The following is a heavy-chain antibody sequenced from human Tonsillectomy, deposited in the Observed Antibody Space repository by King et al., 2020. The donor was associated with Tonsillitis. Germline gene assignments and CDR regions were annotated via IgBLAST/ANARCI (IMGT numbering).Heavy chain of an antibody. Sequence: QLVQSGGGVVQPGRSLRLSCAASGFTFSSYAMHWVRQAPGKGLEWVAVISYDGSNKYYADSVKGRFTISRDNSKNTLYLQMNSLRAEDTAVYYCARDHYTAIVKYYFDYWGQGTLVTVSS. CDR3: ARDHYTAIVKYYFDY. V-gene: IGHV3-30*04. CDR1: GFTFSSYA. J-gene: IGHJ4*02. CDR2: ISYDGSNK. D-gene: IGHD5-18*01.